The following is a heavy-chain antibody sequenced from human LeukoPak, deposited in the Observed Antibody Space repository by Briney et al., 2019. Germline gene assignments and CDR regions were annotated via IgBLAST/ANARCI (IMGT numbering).Heavy chain of an antibody. D-gene: IGHD5-24*01. J-gene: IGHJ4*02. V-gene: IGHV1-69*13. Sequence: SVKVSCKASGGTFSSYAISWVRQAPGQGLEWMGGIIPIFGRTNYAQKFQGRVTLTADESTSAAYMELSSLRSEDTAVYYCARDLGSRDGYNPPNLFDDWGQGTLVTVSS. CDR1: GGTFSSYA. CDR2: IIPIFGRT. CDR3: ARDLGSRDGYNPPNLFDD.